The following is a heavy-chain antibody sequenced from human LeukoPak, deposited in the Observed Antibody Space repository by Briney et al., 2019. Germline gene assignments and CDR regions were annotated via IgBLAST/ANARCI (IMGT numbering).Heavy chain of an antibody. J-gene: IGHJ4*02. D-gene: IGHD3-10*01. CDR3: AKGFRSGSGSVSAIGY. V-gene: IGHV3-23*01. CDR1: GFTFANYA. Sequence: PGGSLRPSCAASGFTFANYAMSWVRQAPGKGLEWVSSIGSDAVSTYHADSVKGRLTISRGNSKNTLYLQMSSLRADDTAVYYCAKGFRSGSGSVSAIGYWGQGTLVTVSS. CDR2: IGSDAVST.